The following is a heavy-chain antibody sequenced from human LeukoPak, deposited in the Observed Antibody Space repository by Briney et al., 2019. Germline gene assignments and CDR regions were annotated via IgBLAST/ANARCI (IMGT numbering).Heavy chain of an antibody. CDR2: ISGSGGTT. CDR1: GFTLSSYA. D-gene: IGHD3-3*01. CDR3: AKENYDFWSGYSAPLDY. Sequence: PGGSLRLSCADSGFTLSSYAMSWVRQAPGKGLERGSDISGSGGTTYYADSVKGRFTISRDNSKNTLYLQMNSLRAEDTAVYYCAKENYDFWSGYSAPLDYGGQGTLVTVSS. J-gene: IGHJ4*02. V-gene: IGHV3-23*01.